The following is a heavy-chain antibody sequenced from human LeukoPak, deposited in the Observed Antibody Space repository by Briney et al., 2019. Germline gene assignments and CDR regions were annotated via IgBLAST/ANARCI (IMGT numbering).Heavy chain of an antibody. CDR2: INHSGKT. Sequence: SETLSLTCAVYGGSFNDHFWTWIRQSPEKGLEWIGDINHSGKTNDNQSLRSRVTLSVDTSKNQFSLQLRFVTAADTAVYYCAGGRVLHGPPGYWRQGTLVTVSS. J-gene: IGHJ4*02. V-gene: IGHV4-34*01. CDR3: AGGRVLHGPPGY. D-gene: IGHD2/OR15-2a*01. CDR1: GGSFNDHF.